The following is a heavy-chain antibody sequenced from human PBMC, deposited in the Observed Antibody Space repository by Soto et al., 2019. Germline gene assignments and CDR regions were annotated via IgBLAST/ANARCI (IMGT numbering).Heavy chain of an antibody. Sequence: PGESLKNSCKGSGYSFTSYWIGWVRQMPGKGLEWMGIIYPGDSDTRYSPSFQGQVTISADKSISTAYLQWSSLKASDTAMYYCARLDSYGSKVDYYYYGMDVWGQGTTVTVSS. D-gene: IGHD5-18*01. CDR3: ARLDSYGSKVDYYYYGMDV. V-gene: IGHV5-51*01. CDR2: IYPGDSDT. CDR1: GYSFTSYW. J-gene: IGHJ6*02.